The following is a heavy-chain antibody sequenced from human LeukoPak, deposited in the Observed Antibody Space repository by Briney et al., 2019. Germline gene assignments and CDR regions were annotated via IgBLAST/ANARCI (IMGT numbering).Heavy chain of an antibody. CDR1: GGSFSGYY. Sequence: PSETLSLTCAVYGGSFSGYYWSWIRQPPGKGLEWVGRIKSKTDGGTTDYAAPVKGRFTISRDDSKNTLYLQMNSLKTEDTAVYYCTTDLPSSSSGWGQGTLVTVSS. V-gene: IGHV3-15*01. D-gene: IGHD6-6*01. CDR2: IKSKTDGGTT. CDR3: TTDLPSSSSG. J-gene: IGHJ4*02.